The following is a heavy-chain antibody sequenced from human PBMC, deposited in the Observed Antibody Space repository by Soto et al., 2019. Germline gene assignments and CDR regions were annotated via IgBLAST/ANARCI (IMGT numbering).Heavy chain of an antibody. J-gene: IGHJ4*02. CDR2: IYYSGST. D-gene: IGHD5-12*01. V-gene: IGHV4-59*08. CDR1: GGSISNYY. CDR3: ATIRSGYDYYFDY. Sequence: SETLSLTCTVSGGSISNYYWSWIRQPPGKGLEWIGYIYYSGSTNYNPSLKSRVTISVDASKSQFSLTLSSVTAADTAVYYCATIRSGYDYYFDYWGQGTPVTVSS.